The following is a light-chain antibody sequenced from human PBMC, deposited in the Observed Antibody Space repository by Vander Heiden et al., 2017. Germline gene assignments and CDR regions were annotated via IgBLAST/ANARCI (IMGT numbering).Light chain of an antibody. Sequence: QSVLPHPPSASGPPGQRVTLPCSGSSSNIGSNYVYWYQQIPGTAPKLLIYRNTERPSGVPDRFSGSKSGTSASLAIGGLRSEDEADYFCATWDDTFNGVVFGGGTKLTVL. CDR1: SSNIGSNY. CDR3: ATWDDTFNGVV. CDR2: RNT. V-gene: IGLV1-47*01. J-gene: IGLJ2*01.